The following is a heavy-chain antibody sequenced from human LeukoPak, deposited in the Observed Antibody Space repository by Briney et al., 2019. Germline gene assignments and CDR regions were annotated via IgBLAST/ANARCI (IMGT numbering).Heavy chain of an antibody. J-gene: IGHJ3*01. V-gene: IGHV3-23*01. D-gene: IGHD4-17*01. CDR1: GLTFSDYA. CDR2: IRGDVGGGGT. CDR3: PKDPIGDYVGAFGS. Sequence: GGSLRLSCAASGLTFSDYAMTWVRQAPGKWLEWVSSIRGDVGGGGTSYTDSVKGRFTVYRDNSKNTLYLQMNSLRAGDTAVYYCPKDPIGDYVGAFGSWGQGTLATVSS.